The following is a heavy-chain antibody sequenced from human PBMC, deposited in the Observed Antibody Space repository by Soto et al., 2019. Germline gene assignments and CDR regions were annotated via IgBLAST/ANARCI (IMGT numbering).Heavy chain of an antibody. Sequence: NLRETLSLTCAVYGGSFSGYYWSWIRQPPGKGLEWIGEINHSGSTNYNPSLKSRVTISVDTSKNQFSLKLSSVTAADTAVYYCAREGSRYSSGSRPYYYYYGMDVWGQGTTVTVSS. V-gene: IGHV4-34*01. J-gene: IGHJ6*02. CDR1: GGSFSGYY. CDR2: INHSGST. CDR3: AREGSRYSSGSRPYYYYYGMDV. D-gene: IGHD3-22*01.